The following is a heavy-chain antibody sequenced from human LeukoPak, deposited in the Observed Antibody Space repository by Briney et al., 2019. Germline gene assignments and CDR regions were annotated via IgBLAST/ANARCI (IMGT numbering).Heavy chain of an antibody. CDR1: GYTFTGYY. V-gene: IGHV1-2*06. Sequence: RASVKFSCKASGYTFTGYYMHWVRQAPGQGLEWTGRINPNSGGTNYAQKFQGRVTMTRDTSISTAYMELSRLRSDDTAVYYCASPYYYDSSGYSPGGYWGQGTLVTVSS. J-gene: IGHJ4*02. D-gene: IGHD3-22*01. CDR3: ASPYYYDSSGYSPGGY. CDR2: INPNSGGT.